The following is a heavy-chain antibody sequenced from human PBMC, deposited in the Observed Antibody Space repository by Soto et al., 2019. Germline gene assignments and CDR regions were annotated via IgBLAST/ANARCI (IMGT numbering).Heavy chain of an antibody. J-gene: IGHJ3*02. V-gene: IGHV3-21*01. Sequence: EVQLVESGGGLVKPGGSLRLSCAASGCTFSSYSMAWVRQAPGKGLEWVSSISRGMSSDTSTSSSSIYIYYADSVKGRFTISRDNAKTSLYLQMNSLRVEDTAVYYCARGEAAPATEIAFDIWGQGSMVTISS. CDR2: TSSSSIYI. CDR3: ARGEAAPATEIAFDI. CDR1: GCTFSSYS. D-gene: IGHD6-13*01.